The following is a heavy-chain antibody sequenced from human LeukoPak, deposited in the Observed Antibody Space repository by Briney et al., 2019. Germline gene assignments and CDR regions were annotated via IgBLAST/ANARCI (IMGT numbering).Heavy chain of an antibody. CDR2: ISAYNGNT. J-gene: IGHJ4*02. CDR1: GYTFTSYG. V-gene: IGHV1-18*01. Sequence: RASVKVSCKASGYTFTSYGISWVRQAPGQGLEWMGWISAYNGNTDYAQKFQGRVTMTTDTSTSTAYMELRSLRSDDTAVYYCARNLLQLWSCDYWGQGTLVTVSS. D-gene: IGHD5-18*01. CDR3: ARNLLQLWSCDY.